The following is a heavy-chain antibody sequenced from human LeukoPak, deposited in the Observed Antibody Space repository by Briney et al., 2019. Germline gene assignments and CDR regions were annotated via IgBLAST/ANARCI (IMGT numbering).Heavy chain of an antibody. D-gene: IGHD3-22*01. CDR1: GGSISSYY. V-gene: IGHV4-59*01. Sequence: SETLSLTCNVSGGSISSYYWNWIRQPPGKGLEWIGYIYYNGNTYYNPSLKSRVTMSVDMSKNQLSLKLSSVTAADTAVYYCAREGYYYDSSGYTPFDPWGQGTLVTVSS. J-gene: IGHJ5*02. CDR3: AREGYYYDSSGYTPFDP. CDR2: IYYNGNT.